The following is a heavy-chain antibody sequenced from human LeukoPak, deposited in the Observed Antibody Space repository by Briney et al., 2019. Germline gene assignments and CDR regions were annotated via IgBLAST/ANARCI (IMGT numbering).Heavy chain of an antibody. V-gene: IGHV3-48*03. Sequence: GGSLRLSCAASGFTFSSYEMNWVRQAPGKGLEWVSYISSSGSTIYYADSVKGRFTISRDNAKNSLYLQMNSLRAEDTAVYYCARDWGQYFGGEKGNYWGQGTLVTVSS. CDR1: GFTFSSYE. CDR3: ARDWGQYFGGEKGNY. D-gene: IGHD3-3*01. CDR2: ISSSGSTI. J-gene: IGHJ4*02.